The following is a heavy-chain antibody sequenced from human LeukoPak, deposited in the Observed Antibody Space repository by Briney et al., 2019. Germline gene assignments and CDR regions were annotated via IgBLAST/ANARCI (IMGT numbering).Heavy chain of an antibody. Sequence: SQTFSLTCAISGDSVSSNSAAWNWIRQSPSRGLEWLGRIYYRSKWYNDYAVSVKSRITINPDTSKNQFSLQLNSVTPEDTAVYYCARASHSIAARVFYGMDVWGQGTTVTVSS. CDR1: GDSVSSNSAA. J-gene: IGHJ6*02. D-gene: IGHD6-6*01. CDR2: IYYRSKWYN. V-gene: IGHV6-1*01. CDR3: ARASHSIAARVFYGMDV.